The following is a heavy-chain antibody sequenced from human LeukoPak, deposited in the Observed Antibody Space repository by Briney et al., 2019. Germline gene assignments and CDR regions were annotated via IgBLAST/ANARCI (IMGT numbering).Heavy chain of an antibody. CDR2: VSSSSTI. Sequence: GGSLRLSCAASGFTFSSYSMNWVRQAPGKGLEWVSYVSSSSTIYYADSVKGRFTISRDNAKNSLYLQMNSLRAEDTAVYYCARSHRSSGYYGDGFDIWGQGTMVTVSS. CDR1: GFTFSSYS. J-gene: IGHJ3*02. D-gene: IGHD3-22*01. CDR3: ARSHRSSGYYGDGFDI. V-gene: IGHV3-48*01.